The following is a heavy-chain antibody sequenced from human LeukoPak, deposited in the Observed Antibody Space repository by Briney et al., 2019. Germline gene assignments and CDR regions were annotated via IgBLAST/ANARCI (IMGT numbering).Heavy chain of an antibody. CDR1: GFTFSDYY. J-gene: IGHJ4*02. V-gene: IGHV3-23*01. CDR3: ANLYGAPGYCSSTSCLPGYFDY. CDR2: ISGSGGST. D-gene: IGHD2-2*01. Sequence: GGSLRLSCAASGFTFSDYYMSWIRQAPGKGLEWVSAISGSGGSTYYADSVKGRFAISRDNSKNTLYLQMNSLRAEDTAVYYCANLYGAPGYCSSTSCLPGYFDYWGQGTLVTVSS.